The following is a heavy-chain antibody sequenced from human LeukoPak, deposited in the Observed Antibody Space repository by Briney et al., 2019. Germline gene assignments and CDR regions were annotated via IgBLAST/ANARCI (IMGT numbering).Heavy chain of an antibody. J-gene: IGHJ3*01. CDR1: GFTFSDYA. V-gene: IGHV3-9*01. CDR3: AKDLAVGTSPRVYAFDV. CDR2: SSWNSGTI. D-gene: IGHD1/OR15-1a*01. Sequence: GGSLRLSCAASGFTFSDYATHWVRQVPGKGLEWVGGSSWNSGTIAYGDSVKGRATISRDNARNSLYLEVNSLRVEDTALYYRAKDLAVGTSPRVYAFDVWGQGSLVTVSS.